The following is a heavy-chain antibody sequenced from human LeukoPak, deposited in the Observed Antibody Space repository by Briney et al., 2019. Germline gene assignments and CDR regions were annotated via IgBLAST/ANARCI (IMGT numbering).Heavy chain of an antibody. CDR2: ITSGSNYI. J-gene: IGHJ6*02. CDR1: GFTFSSYS. D-gene: IGHD5-12*01. CDR3: ARGDRSGGPYGIDV. V-gene: IGHV3-21*01. Sequence: PGGSLRLSCAASGFTFSSYSMNWVRQAPGKGLEWVSSITSGSNYIYYADSVKGRFTISRDNAKNSLYLQMNSLRAEDTAVYYCARGDRSGGPYGIDVWGQGTTVTVSS.